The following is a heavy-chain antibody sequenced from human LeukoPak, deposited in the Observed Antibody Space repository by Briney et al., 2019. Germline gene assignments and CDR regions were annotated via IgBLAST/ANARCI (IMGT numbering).Heavy chain of an antibody. D-gene: IGHD2-2*02. J-gene: IGHJ5*02. Sequence: SETLSLTCTVSGGSISSYYWSWIRQPPGKGLEWIGYIYDSGNTNNNPSLKSRVTISVDTSKNQFSLKLSSVTAADTAVYYCARSVVVPAAIDWFDPWGQGTLVTVSS. V-gene: IGHV4-59*08. CDR2: IYDSGNT. CDR1: GGSISSYY. CDR3: ARSVVVPAAIDWFDP.